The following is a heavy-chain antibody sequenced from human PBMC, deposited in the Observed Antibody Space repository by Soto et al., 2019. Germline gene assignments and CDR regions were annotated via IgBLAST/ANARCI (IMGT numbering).Heavy chain of an antibody. Sequence: GGSLRLSCAASGFTFSSYAMSWVRQASGKGLEWVGRIRSKANSYATAYAASVKGRFTISRDDSKNTAYLQMNSLKTEDTAVYYCTRHGPAWGTMVRGVRLGYYGMDVWGQGTTVTVSS. CDR1: GFTFSSYA. CDR2: IRSKANSYAT. J-gene: IGHJ6*02. V-gene: IGHV3-73*01. D-gene: IGHD3-10*01. CDR3: TRHGPAWGTMVRGVRLGYYGMDV.